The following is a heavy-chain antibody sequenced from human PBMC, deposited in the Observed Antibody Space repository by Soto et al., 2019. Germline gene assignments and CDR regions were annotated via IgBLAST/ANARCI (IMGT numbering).Heavy chain of an antibody. Sequence: SLRLSCAASGFTFDDYAMHWVRQAPGKGLEWVSGISLNSGSIGYADSVKGRFTISRDNAKNSLYLQMNSRRAEDTALYYCAKDQGVVVTYDAVDIWGQGTMVTVSS. CDR1: GFTFDDYA. CDR2: ISLNSGSI. V-gene: IGHV3-9*01. D-gene: IGHD3-22*01. J-gene: IGHJ3*02. CDR3: AKDQGVVVTYDAVDI.